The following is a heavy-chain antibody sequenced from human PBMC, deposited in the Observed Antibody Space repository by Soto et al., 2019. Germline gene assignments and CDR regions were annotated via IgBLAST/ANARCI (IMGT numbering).Heavy chain of an antibody. D-gene: IGHD3-10*01. J-gene: IGHJ4*02. CDR1: GYTFTDYG. Sequence: QVQLIQSGPEVRKPGASVKVSCKTSGYTFTDYGISWVRQAPGQGLEWMGWISTAHADIGYAQKFQGRVTMTKDTSTSTSCMELRSLRSDDTATYYCARDLAYIREYWGQGTQVTVSS. V-gene: IGHV1-18*01. CDR2: ISTAHADI. CDR3: ARDLAYIREY.